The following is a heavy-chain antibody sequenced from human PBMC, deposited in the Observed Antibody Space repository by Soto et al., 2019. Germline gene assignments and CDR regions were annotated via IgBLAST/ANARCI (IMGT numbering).Heavy chain of an antibody. V-gene: IGHV5-10-1*01. CDR2: IDPSDSYT. J-gene: IGHJ4*02. CDR3: ARRARKTYYHGSGSEYYFDY. CDR1: GYSFTSYW. Sequence: GESLKISCKGSGYSFTSYWINWVRQMPGKGLEWMGRIDPSDSYTNYSPSFQGHVTISADKSISTAYLQWSSLKASDTAMYYCARRARKTYYHGSGSEYYFDYWGQGTLVTVSS. D-gene: IGHD3-10*01.